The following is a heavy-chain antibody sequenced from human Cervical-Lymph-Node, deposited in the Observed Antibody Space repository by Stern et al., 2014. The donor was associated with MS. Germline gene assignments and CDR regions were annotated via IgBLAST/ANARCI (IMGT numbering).Heavy chain of an antibody. D-gene: IGHD1-7*01. Sequence: QVQLQESGPGLVKPSQTLSLSCSVSGGSITSGSYYWTWIRQPAGKGPEWIGSIYSTGTTNYNPSLNSRFSMSLDTSETQFSMKVISVTAADTAVYYCARGGEGWNSYYFDYWGQGTLVTVSS. J-gene: IGHJ4*02. CDR1: GGSITSGSYY. CDR3: ARGGEGWNSYYFDY. CDR2: IYSTGTT. V-gene: IGHV4-61*02.